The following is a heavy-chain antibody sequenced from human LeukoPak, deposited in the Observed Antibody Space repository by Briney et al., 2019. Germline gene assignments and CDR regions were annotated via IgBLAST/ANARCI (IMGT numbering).Heavy chain of an antibody. CDR3: ARDQWLLPEYYYYGMDV. D-gene: IGHD3-22*01. V-gene: IGHV3-66*01. CDR2: IYSGGST. CDR1: GFTVSSNY. Sequence: GGSLRLSCAASGFTVSSNYMSWVRQAPGKGLEWVSIIYSGGSTYYADSVKGRFTISRDNSKNTLYLQMNSLRAEDTAVYYCARDQWLLPEYYYYGMDVWGQGTTVTVSS. J-gene: IGHJ6*02.